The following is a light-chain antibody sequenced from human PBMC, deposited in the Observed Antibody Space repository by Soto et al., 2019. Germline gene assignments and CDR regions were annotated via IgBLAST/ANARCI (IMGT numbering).Light chain of an antibody. CDR1: SSDVGGYNY. V-gene: IGLV2-14*01. CDR3: SSYTSSSTLPPSDVV. J-gene: IGLJ2*01. Sequence: QSSLTQPASVSGSPGQSITISCTGTSSDVGGYNYVSWYQQHPGKAPKLMIYDVSNRPSGVSNRFSGSKSGNTASLTISGLQAEDEADYYCSSYTSSSTLPPSDVVFGGGTKLTVL. CDR2: DVS.